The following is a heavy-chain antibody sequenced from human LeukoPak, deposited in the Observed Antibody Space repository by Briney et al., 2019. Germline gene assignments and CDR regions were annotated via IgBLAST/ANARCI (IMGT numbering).Heavy chain of an antibody. V-gene: IGHV3-23*01. CDR2: ISGSGGST. CDR3: AKRGVVIRVILVGFHKEAYYFDS. Sequence: PGGSLRLSRAVSGITLSNYGMSWVRQAPGKGLEWVAGISGSGGSTNYADSVKGRFTISRDNPKNTLYLQMNSLRAEDTAVYFCAKRGVVIRVILVGFHKEAYYFDSWGQGALVTVSS. D-gene: IGHD3-10*01. CDR1: GITLSNYG. J-gene: IGHJ4*02.